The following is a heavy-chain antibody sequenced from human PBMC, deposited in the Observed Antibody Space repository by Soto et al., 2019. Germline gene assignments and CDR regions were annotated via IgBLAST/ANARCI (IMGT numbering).Heavy chain of an antibody. V-gene: IGHV3-15*07. Sequence: EVQLVESGGGLVKPGGSLRLSCAASGFTFSNAWMNWVRQAPGKGLDWVGRIKSKPDGGTTDYAAPVKGRFTISRDDSKNTLYLQMNSLKTEDTAVYYCTTWYYDILTARHPFDYWGQGTLVTVSS. CDR2: IKSKPDGGTT. J-gene: IGHJ4*02. CDR1: GFTFSNAW. D-gene: IGHD3-9*01. CDR3: TTWYYDILTARHPFDY.